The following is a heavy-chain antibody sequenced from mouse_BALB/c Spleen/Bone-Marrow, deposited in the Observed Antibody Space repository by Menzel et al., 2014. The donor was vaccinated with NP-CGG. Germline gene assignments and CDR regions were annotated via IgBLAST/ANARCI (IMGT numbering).Heavy chain of an antibody. J-gene: IGHJ4*01. CDR3: ARSGHYAMDY. CDR2: IWGGGST. CDR1: GFSLSRYS. V-gene: IGHV2-6-4*01. Sequence: VKLVESGPGLVAPSRSLSITCTVSGFSLSRYSVHWVRQPPGKGLEWLGMIWGGGSTDYNSALKSRLSISKDNSKIQVFLKMNSLQTDDTAMYYCARSGHYAMDYWGQGTSVTVSS. D-gene: IGHD1-1*02.